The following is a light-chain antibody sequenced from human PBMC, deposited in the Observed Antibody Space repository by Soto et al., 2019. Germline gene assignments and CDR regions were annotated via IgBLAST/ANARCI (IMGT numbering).Light chain of an antibody. CDR3: QQFNNWPFT. CDR1: QSVNSN. Sequence: EIVMTQSPATLSVSPGERATLSCRASQSVNSNLAWYQQKPGQAPRLVIYGASTRATGLPARFSGSGSGTDFTLTMSSLQSEDFAVYYCQQFNNWPFTFGGGTKVEIK. V-gene: IGKV3-15*01. J-gene: IGKJ4*01. CDR2: GAS.